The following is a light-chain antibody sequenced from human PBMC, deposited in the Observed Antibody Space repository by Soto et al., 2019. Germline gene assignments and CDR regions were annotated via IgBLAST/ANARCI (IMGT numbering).Light chain of an antibody. V-gene: IGKV3-11*01. Sequence: VLTTSPVSLSLSPGERATLSCRASESLGRSLAWYQQRPGQAPRLLIYDASNRATGIPARFSGSGSGTDFTLTISSREPEDFAVYYCQQRSNWSTHTFGQGTRLE. CDR3: QQRSNWSTHT. CDR1: ESLGRS. CDR2: DAS. J-gene: IGKJ5*01.